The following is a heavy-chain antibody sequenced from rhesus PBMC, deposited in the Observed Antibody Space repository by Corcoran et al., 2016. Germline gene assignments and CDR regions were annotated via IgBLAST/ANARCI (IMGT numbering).Heavy chain of an antibody. V-gene: IGHV4-65*02. Sequence: QVQLQESGPGLVKPSETLSLTCGVSGGSTSSPNWWGWIRQPPGKGLEWIGNIGGSSGSTYYNPSLKSRVTISKDTSKNQFSLKLSSVTAADTAVYYCAIISYAGDFEFWGQGALVTVSS. D-gene: IGHD2-39*01. CDR3: AIISYAGDFEF. CDR2: IGGSSGST. J-gene: IGHJ1*01. CDR1: GGSTSSPNW.